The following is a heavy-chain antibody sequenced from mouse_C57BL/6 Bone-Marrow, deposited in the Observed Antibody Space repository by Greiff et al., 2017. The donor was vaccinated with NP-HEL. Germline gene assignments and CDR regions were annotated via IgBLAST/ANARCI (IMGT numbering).Heavy chain of an antibody. J-gene: IGHJ2*01. CDR2: IRNKANGYTT. CDR3: ARYSAFFDY. CDR1: GFTFTDYY. D-gene: IGHD3-1*01. Sequence: EVKVEESGGGLVQPGGSLSLSCAASGFTFTDYYMSWVRQPPGKALEWLGFIRNKANGYTTEYSASVKGRFTISRDNSQSILYLQMNALRAEDSATYYCARYSAFFDYWGQGTTLTVSS. V-gene: IGHV7-3*01.